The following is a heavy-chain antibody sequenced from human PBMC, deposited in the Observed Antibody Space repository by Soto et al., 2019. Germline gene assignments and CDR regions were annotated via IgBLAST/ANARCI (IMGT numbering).Heavy chain of an antibody. CDR3: ARDAVGYCSGGSCYFDY. D-gene: IGHD2-15*01. CDR1: GFTFGTYS. V-gene: IGHV3-21*01. Sequence: GGPLRLSCAASGFTFGTYSMNWVRQAPGKGLEWVSSISSSSSYIYYADSVKGRFTISRDNAKNPLYLQMNSLRPEDTAVYYCARDAVGYCSGGSCYFDYWGQRSLVTV. CDR2: ISSSSSYI. J-gene: IGHJ4*02.